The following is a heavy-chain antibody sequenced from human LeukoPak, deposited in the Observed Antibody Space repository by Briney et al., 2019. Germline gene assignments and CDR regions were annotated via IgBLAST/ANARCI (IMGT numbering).Heavy chain of an antibody. CDR1: GFTFSSYA. J-gene: IGHJ4*02. CDR3: ASLLHDYGDY. V-gene: IGHV3-30-3*01. Sequence: GSLRLSCAASGFTFSSYAMHWVRQAPGKGLEWVAVISYDGSNKYYADSVKGRFTISRDNSKNTLYLQMNSLRAEDTAVYYCASLLHDYGDYWGQGTLVTVSS. D-gene: IGHD2/OR15-2a*01. CDR2: ISYDGSNK.